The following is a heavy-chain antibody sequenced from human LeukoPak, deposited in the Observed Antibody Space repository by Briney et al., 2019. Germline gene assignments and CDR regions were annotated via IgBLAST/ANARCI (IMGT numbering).Heavy chain of an antibody. V-gene: IGHV1-24*01. D-gene: IGHD5-24*01. CDR1: GYTLTELS. CDR2: FDPEDGET. J-gene: IGHJ4*02. CDR3: ATSKMATTPRSFYY. Sequence: ASVKVSCKVSGYTLTELSMHWVRQAPGKGLEWMGGFDPEDGETIYAQKFQGRVTMTEDISTDTAYMELSSLRSEDTAVYYCATSKMATTPRSFYYWGQGTLVTVSS.